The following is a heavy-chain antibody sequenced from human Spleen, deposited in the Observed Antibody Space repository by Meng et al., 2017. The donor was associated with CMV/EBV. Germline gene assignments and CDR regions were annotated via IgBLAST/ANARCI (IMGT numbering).Heavy chain of an antibody. CDR2: IKGKTDGGTI. D-gene: IGHD3-10*01. J-gene: IGHJ6*02. CDR1: GFTFSTAW. Sequence: GESLKISCAASGFTFSTAWMSLVRQAPGKGLEWVARIKGKTDGGTIDYAAPVKGRFTISRDDSENTLFLQMNSLGTEDTAVYYCTTDLKRSRFYYGMDVWGQGTTVTVSS. V-gene: IGHV3-15*01. CDR3: TTDLKRSRFYYGMDV.